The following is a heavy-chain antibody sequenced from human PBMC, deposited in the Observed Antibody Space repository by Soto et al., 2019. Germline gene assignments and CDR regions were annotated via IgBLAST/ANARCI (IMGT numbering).Heavy chain of an antibody. CDR2: INHSGST. D-gene: IGHD4-4*01. CDR3: ARARGATVTMHEGGYYYYGMDV. V-gene: IGHV4-34*01. J-gene: IGHJ6*02. Sequence: QVQLQQWGAGLLKPSETLSLTCAVYGGSFSGYYWSWIRQPPGKGLEWIGEINHSGSTNYNPSLKSRDTISVDTSKNQFSLKLSSVTAADTAVYYCARARGATVTMHEGGYYYYGMDVWGQGTTVTVSS. CDR1: GGSFSGYY.